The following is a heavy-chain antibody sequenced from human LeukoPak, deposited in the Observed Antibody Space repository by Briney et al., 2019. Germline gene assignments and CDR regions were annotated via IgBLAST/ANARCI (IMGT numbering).Heavy chain of an antibody. J-gene: IGHJ6*02. D-gene: IGHD1-1*01. CDR3: ARSRTPFYYYGMHV. V-gene: IGHV1-2*02. CDR1: GYIFTDYY. CDR2: IDPNSGGT. Sequence: VASVTVSCKASGYIFTDYYIHWIRQAPGQGLEWMGWIDPNSGGTHHAPNFQGRATMTRDTSSSTVYMDLSRLRSADTAIYYCARSRTPFYYYGMHVWGLGTSVTVSS.